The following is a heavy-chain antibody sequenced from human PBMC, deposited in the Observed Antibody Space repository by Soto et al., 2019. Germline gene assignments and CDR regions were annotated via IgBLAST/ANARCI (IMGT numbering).Heavy chain of an antibody. CDR2: TRNKANSYTT. J-gene: IGHJ4*02. V-gene: IGHV3-72*01. D-gene: IGHD2-2*01. CDR3: TRDSKSPFRY. Sequence: GGSLRLSCAASGFTFSDHYMDWVRQAPGKGLEWVGRTRNKANSYTTEYAASVKGRFTISRDDSKNSLYLQMNSLKTEDTAVYYCTRDSKSPFRYWGQGTLVTVSS. CDR1: GFTFSDHY.